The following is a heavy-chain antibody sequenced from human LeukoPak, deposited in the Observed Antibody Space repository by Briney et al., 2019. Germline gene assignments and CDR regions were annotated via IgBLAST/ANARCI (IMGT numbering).Heavy chain of an antibody. Sequence: SETLSLTCTVSGGSISSSSYYWGWIRQPPGKGLEWIGSIYYSGSTYYNPSLKSRVTISVDTSKNQFSLKLSSVTAADTAVYYCARVPYSSSWLPNWFDPWGQGTLVTVSS. V-gene: IGHV4-39*07. D-gene: IGHD6-13*01. CDR3: ARVPYSSSWLPNWFDP. CDR2: IYYSGST. J-gene: IGHJ5*02. CDR1: GGSISSSSYY.